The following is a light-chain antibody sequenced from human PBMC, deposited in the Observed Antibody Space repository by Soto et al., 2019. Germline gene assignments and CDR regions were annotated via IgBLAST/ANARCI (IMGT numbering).Light chain of an antibody. CDR2: EVS. CDR3: SSYTSSTNYV. Sequence: QYVLTHPASVSGSPGHSLTISCTGTSIDIAPYNYVSWYQQHPGKAPKLIIYEVSYRPSGISNRFSGSKSGNTASLTISGLQAEDEADYYCSSYTSSTNYVFGTGTKVTVL. CDR1: SIDIAPYNY. V-gene: IGLV2-14*01. J-gene: IGLJ1*01.